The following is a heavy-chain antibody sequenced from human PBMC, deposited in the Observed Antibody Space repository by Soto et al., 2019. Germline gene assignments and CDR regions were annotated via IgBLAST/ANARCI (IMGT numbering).Heavy chain of an antibody. Sequence: ASETLSLTCTVSGGSISSYYWSWIRQPPGKGLEWIGYIYYSGSTNYNPSLKSRVTISVDTSKNQFSLKLSSVTAADTAVYYCARIGYCISTSCSIDYWGQGTLVTVS. D-gene: IGHD2-2*01. J-gene: IGHJ4*02. CDR1: GGSISSYY. V-gene: IGHV4-59*01. CDR3: ARIGYCISTSCSIDY. CDR2: IYYSGST.